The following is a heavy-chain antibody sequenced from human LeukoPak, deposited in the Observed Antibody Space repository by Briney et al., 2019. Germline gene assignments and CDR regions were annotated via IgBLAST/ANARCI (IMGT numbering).Heavy chain of an antibody. Sequence: PSETLSLTCTVSGGSIRSYYWAWIRQPPGRGLEWIGSIYYTGTTFDNPSLKSRVTLSVDTSKNQFSLRLTSVTAADTAFYYCAREEYSSDWYGHDSWGQGTLVTVSS. CDR1: GGSIRSYY. D-gene: IGHD6-13*01. CDR3: AREEYSSDWYGHDS. J-gene: IGHJ4*02. V-gene: IGHV4-39*07. CDR2: IYYTGTT.